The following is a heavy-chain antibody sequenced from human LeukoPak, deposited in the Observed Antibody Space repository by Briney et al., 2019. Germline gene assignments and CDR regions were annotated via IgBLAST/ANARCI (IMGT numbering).Heavy chain of an antibody. CDR1: GFIFSDHY. J-gene: IGHJ5*02. V-gene: IGHV3-72*01. Sequence: GGSLRLSCAASGFIFSDHYIDWVRQAPGKGLEWVGRSRNKANSYTTEYAASVKGRFTISRDDSKNSLYLQMNSLKTEDTAVYYCARDFQSDFWSGYLNHWGQGTLVTVSS. D-gene: IGHD3-3*01. CDR2: SRNKANSYTT. CDR3: ARDFQSDFWSGYLNH.